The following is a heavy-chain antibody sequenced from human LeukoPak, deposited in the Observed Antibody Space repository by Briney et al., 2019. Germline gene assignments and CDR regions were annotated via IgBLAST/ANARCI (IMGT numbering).Heavy chain of an antibody. CDR2: MNPNSGNT. Sequence: GASVKVSCKASGYTFTGYYMHWVRQAPGQGLEWMGWMNPNSGNTGYAQKFQGRVTMTRNTSISTAYMELSSLRSEDTAVYYCARSPKMTTVTRGSDYWGQGTLVTVSS. J-gene: IGHJ4*02. D-gene: IGHD4-17*01. CDR3: ARSPKMTTVTRGSDY. CDR1: GYTFTGYY. V-gene: IGHV1-8*02.